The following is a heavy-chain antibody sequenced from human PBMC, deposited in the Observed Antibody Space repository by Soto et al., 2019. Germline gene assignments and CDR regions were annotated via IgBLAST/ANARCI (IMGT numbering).Heavy chain of an antibody. CDR1: GYTFTGYY. V-gene: IGHV1-2*04. CDR2: INPNSGGT. J-gene: IGHJ6*02. Sequence: ASVKVSCKASGYTFTGYYMHWVRQAPGQGLEWMGWINPNSGGTNYAQKFQGWATMTRDTSISTAYMELSRLRSDDTAVYYCARAPITMVRGVIDYYYGMDVWGQGTTVTVSS. D-gene: IGHD3-10*01. CDR3: ARAPITMVRGVIDYYYGMDV.